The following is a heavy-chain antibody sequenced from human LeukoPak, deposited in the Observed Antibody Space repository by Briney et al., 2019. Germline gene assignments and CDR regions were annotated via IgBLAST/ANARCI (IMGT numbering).Heavy chain of an antibody. J-gene: IGHJ4*02. CDR3: ARVGYSGYDRIPFDY. V-gene: IGHV1-2*02. CDR2: INPNSGGT. CDR1: GYTFTGNY. Sequence: ASVKVSCKASGYTFTGNYMHWVRQAPGQGLEWMGWINPNSGGTNYAQKFQGRVTMTRDTSISTAYMELSRLRSDDTAVYYCARVGYSGYDRIPFDYWGQGTLVTVSS. D-gene: IGHD5-12*01.